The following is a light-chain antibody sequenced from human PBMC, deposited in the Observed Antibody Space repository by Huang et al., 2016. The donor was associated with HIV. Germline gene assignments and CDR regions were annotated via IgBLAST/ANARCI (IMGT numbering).Light chain of an antibody. J-gene: IGKJ1*01. CDR1: QTVSNNF. CDR3: HQYGTSVGT. V-gene: IGKV3-20*01. CDR2: AAS. Sequence: EIVLTQSPGTLSLSLGERATLSCGASQTVSNNFLAWYQHKPGQAPRLLIYAASSRATGIPDRFSGSGSGRDFNLTISRLEPEDFAVYYCHQYGTSVGTFGPGTKVDVK.